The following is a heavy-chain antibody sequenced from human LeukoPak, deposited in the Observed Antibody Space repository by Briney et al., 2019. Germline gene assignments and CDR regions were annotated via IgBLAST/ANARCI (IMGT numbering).Heavy chain of an antibody. CDR2: ISSSGSTI. J-gene: IGHJ4*02. Sequence: PGGSLRLSCAASGFTFSSYEMNWVRQAPGKGLEWVSYISSSGSTIYYADSVKGRFTISRDNAKNSLYLQMNSLRAEDTAVYYCARGGLYDSSGYADYWGQGTLVTVSS. D-gene: IGHD3-22*01. CDR1: GFTFSSYE. V-gene: IGHV3-48*03. CDR3: ARGGLYDSSGYADY.